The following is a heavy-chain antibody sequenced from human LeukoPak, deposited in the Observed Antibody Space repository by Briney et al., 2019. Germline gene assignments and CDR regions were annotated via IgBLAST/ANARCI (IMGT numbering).Heavy chain of an antibody. CDR1: GFTFSSYS. Sequence: PGGSLRLSCAASGFTFSSYSTNWVRQAPGKGLEWVSYISSSSSTIYYADSVKGRFTISRDNAKNSLYLQMNSLRVEDTAVYYCAKSASWYSAWWDSWGQGTLVTVSS. V-gene: IGHV3-48*01. J-gene: IGHJ5*01. D-gene: IGHD1-1*01. CDR3: AKSASWYSAWWDS. CDR2: ISSSSSTI.